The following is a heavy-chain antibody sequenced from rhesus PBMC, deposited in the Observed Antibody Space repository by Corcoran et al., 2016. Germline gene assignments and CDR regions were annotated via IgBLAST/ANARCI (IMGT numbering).Heavy chain of an antibody. J-gene: IGHJ5-1*01. CDR2: FNGNSWSP. D-gene: IGHD3-16*01. V-gene: IGHV4-80*01. Sequence: QVQLQESGPGLVKPSETLSLTCTVSGASISSYWWSWIRQPPGKGLEWIGEFNGNSWSPNYPPSLMGRVTISRDTSKNHFSLKLSSVTAADTAVYYCAIGVVVITSVRFDVWGPGVLVTVSS. CDR1: GASISSYW. CDR3: AIGVVVITSVRFDV.